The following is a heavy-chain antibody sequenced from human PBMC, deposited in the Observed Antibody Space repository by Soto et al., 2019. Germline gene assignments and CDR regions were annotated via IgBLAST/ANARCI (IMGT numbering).Heavy chain of an antibody. J-gene: IGHJ6*02. CDR1: GYSFTSYW. D-gene: IGHD3-3*01. Sequence: GESLKISCKGSGYSFTSYWIGWVRQMPGKGLEWMGIIYPGDSDTRYSPSFQGQVTISADKSISTAYLQWSSLKASDTAMYYCASLSYDLWSGYGYGMDVWGQGTTVTVSS. V-gene: IGHV5-51*01. CDR3: ASLSYDLWSGYGYGMDV. CDR2: IYPGDSDT.